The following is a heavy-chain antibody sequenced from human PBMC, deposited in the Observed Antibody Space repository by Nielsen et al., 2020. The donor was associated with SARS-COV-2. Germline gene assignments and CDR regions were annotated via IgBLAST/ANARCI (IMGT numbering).Heavy chain of an antibody. CDR1: GGTFSSYA. CDR3: ARTLYSSSSFYYYYYGMDV. Sequence: SVKVSCKASGGTFSSYAISWVRQAPGQGLEWMGGIIPIFGTANYAQKFQGRATITADESTSTAYMELSSLRSEDTAVYYCARTLYSSSSFYYYYYGMDVWGQGTTVTVSS. V-gene: IGHV1-69*13. D-gene: IGHD6-6*01. J-gene: IGHJ6*02. CDR2: IIPIFGTA.